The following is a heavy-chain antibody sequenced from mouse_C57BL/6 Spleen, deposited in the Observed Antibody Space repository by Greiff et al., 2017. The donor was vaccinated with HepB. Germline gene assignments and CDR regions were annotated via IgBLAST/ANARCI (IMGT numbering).Heavy chain of an antibody. CDR2: ISGGGGNT. J-gene: IGHJ2*01. Sequence: EVQVVESGGGLVKPGGSLKLSCAASGFTFSSYTMSWVRQTPEKRLEWVATISGGGGNTYYPDSVKGRFTISRDNAKNTLYLQMRSLRSEDTALYYCARQTITTVVATQYYFDYGGQGTTLTVSS. V-gene: IGHV5-9*01. CDR3: ARQTITTVVATQYYFDY. D-gene: IGHD1-1*01. CDR1: GFTFSSYT.